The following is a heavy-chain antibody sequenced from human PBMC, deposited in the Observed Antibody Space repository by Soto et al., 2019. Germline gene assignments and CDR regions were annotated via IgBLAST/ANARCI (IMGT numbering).Heavy chain of an antibody. CDR1: GFTFDDYT. CDR3: VKGYCSSSSCLPPHFYFYMDV. J-gene: IGHJ6*03. CDR2: ITWNSGFI. Sequence: EVQLVESGGGLVQPGRSLRLSCAASGFTFDDYTMHWVRQVPGKGLVWVSGITWNSGFITYADSLKGRFTISRDNAKNSLYLQMNSLRPEDTALYYCVKGYCSSSSCLPPHFYFYMDVWGRGTSVTVSS. V-gene: IGHV3-9*01. D-gene: IGHD2-15*01.